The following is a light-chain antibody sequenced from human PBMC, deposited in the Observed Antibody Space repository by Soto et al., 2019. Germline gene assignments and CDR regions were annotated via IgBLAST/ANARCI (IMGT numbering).Light chain of an antibody. Sequence: DIQMTQSPSTLSASVGDRVTITCRASQSISAGLAWYQQKPGKAPKLLIYKASSLESGVPSRFSGSGSGTEFTLTISSLQPDDFATYYCXQYNNYGSWTFGQGTKVEIK. CDR2: KAS. CDR1: QSISAG. V-gene: IGKV1-5*03. J-gene: IGKJ1*01. CDR3: XQYNNYGSWT.